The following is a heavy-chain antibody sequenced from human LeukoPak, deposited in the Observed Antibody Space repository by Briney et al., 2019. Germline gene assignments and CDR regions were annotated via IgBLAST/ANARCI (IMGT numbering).Heavy chain of an antibody. J-gene: IGHJ4*02. V-gene: IGHV3-11*04. CDR3: ARDIWEEYCTNGCTDY. CDR2: ISSSGSTI. CDR1: GFTFSTYA. D-gene: IGHD2-8*01. Sequence: KPGGPLSLSCAASGFTFSTYALSWFRRAQGKGLEWVSYISSSGSTIYYADSVKGRFTISRDNAKNSLYLQMNSLRAEDTAVYYCARDIWEEYCTNGCTDYWGQGTLVTVSS.